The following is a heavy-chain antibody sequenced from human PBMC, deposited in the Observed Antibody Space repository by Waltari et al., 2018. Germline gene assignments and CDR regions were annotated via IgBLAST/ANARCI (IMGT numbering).Heavy chain of an antibody. D-gene: IGHD7-27*01. J-gene: IGHJ3*02. CDR2: FIPLFGTA. Sequence: QLRLVHSRAEVEKPACSVKVSCKASADRFSSSTITWGRQAPGQGPEWMGGFIPLFGTANYAQKIQGRVTITGDESTSTAHMELNSLRADDTAVYYCAKEGSGDRSFDIWGQGTMVTVSS. CDR3: AKEGSGDRSFDI. V-gene: IGHV1-69*12. CDR1: ADRFSSST.